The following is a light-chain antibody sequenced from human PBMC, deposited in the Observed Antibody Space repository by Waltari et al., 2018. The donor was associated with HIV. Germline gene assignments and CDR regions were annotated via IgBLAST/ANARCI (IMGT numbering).Light chain of an antibody. Sequence: ETILTQSPGTLSLSPGERATLSCRASQSVSSSHLAWYQQKPGQAPRLLDYDASSRATGIPDRFSGSGSGTDFILTINGLEPEDFAVYYCQQYDNSRWTFGQGTKVEIK. V-gene: IGKV3-20*01. J-gene: IGKJ1*01. CDR2: DAS. CDR1: QSVSSSH. CDR3: QQYDNSRWT.